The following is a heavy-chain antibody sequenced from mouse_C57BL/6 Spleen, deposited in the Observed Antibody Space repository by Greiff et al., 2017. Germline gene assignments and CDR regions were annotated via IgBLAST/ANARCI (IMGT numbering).Heavy chain of an antibody. CDR2: IYPGSGNT. D-gene: IGHD2-4*01. Sequence: VKLQQSGAELVRPGASVKLSCKASGYTFTDYYINWVKQRPGQGLEWIARIYPGSGNTYYNEKFKGKATLTAEKSSSTAYMQLSSLTSEDSAVYFCARQDYDGYFDVWGTGTTVTVSS. J-gene: IGHJ1*03. CDR3: ARQDYDGYFDV. V-gene: IGHV1-76*01. CDR1: GYTFTDYY.